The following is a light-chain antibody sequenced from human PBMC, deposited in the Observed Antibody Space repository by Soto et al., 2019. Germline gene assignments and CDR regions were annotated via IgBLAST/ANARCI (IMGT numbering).Light chain of an antibody. CDR3: LQYNDWPRT. CDR2: DAS. CDR1: QSVRSN. J-gene: IGKJ1*01. V-gene: IGKV3-15*01. Sequence: EIVMTQSPATLSVSPGERATLSCRASQSVRSNLAWYQQKPGQAPRLLIYDASTRANGIPARFSGSGSGTEFTLTISNLQSEDFAVYYCLQYNDWPRTFGQGTKVDIK.